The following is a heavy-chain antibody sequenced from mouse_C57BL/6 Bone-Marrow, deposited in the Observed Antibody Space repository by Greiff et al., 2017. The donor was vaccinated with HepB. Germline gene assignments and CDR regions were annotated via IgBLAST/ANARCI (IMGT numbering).Heavy chain of an antibody. CDR1: GVDFSRYW. CDR3: ARPYYGSSYGYYYAMDY. V-gene: IGHV4-1*01. J-gene: IGHJ4*01. D-gene: IGHD1-1*01. Sequence: AASGVDFSRYWMSWVRRAPGKGLEWIGEINPDSSTINYAPSLKDKFIISRDNAKNTLYLQMSKVRSEDTALYYCARPYYGSSYGYYYAMDYWGQGTSVTVSS. CDR2: INPDSSTI.